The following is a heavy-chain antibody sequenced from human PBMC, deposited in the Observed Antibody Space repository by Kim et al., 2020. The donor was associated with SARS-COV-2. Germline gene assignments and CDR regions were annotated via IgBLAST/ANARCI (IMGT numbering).Heavy chain of an antibody. CDR1: GYSISSGYY. D-gene: IGHD3-16*02. J-gene: IGHJ6*02. V-gene: IGHV4-38-2*02. CDR2: IYHSGST. Sequence: SETLSLTCTVSGYSISSGYYWGWIRQPPGKGLEWIGSIYHSGSTYYNPSLKSRVTISVDTSKNQFSLKLSSVTAADTAVYYCARGTFVPRYYYGMDVWGQGTTVTVSS. CDR3: ARGTFVPRYYYGMDV.